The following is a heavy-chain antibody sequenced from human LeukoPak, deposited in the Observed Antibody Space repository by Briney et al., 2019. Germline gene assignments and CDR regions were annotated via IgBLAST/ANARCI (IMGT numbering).Heavy chain of an antibody. CDR3: AREYESGYSSSWYLPQHYFDY. CDR2: INHSGST. V-gene: IGHV4-38-2*02. J-gene: IGHJ4*02. CDR1: GYSISSGYY. D-gene: IGHD6-13*01. Sequence: SETLSLTCAVSGYSISSGYYWGWIRQPPRKGLEWIGSINHSGSTYYNPSLKSRVTISVDTSKNQFSLKLSSVTAADTAVYYCAREYESGYSSSWYLPQHYFDYWGQGTLVTVSS.